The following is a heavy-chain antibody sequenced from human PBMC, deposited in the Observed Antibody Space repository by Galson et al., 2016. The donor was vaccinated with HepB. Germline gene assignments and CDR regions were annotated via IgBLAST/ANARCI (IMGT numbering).Heavy chain of an antibody. Sequence: QSGAEVKKPGESLKISCEGSGYMFSGYWIGWVRQMPGKGLEWMGIIYPGDSDTRYSPSFQGQVTISVDKSINTAYLQWSSLKTSDTAMYYCARLGGTTRGGYFDLWGRGTLVTVSS. J-gene: IGHJ2*01. CDR2: IYPGDSDT. CDR3: ARLGGTTRGGYFDL. D-gene: IGHD3-16*01. V-gene: IGHV5-51*01. CDR1: GYMFSGYW.